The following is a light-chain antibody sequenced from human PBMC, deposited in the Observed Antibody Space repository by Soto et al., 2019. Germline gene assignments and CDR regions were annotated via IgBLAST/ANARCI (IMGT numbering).Light chain of an antibody. J-gene: IGKJ1*01. Sequence: DIQMTQSPSTLSFSVGDRVTITCRASQTISSSLVWYQQKPRNAPKLLIYTASTFKSGVLSRCSGSGSGTEFTLPISSLQADDFATYYCQHYNSYSEAFGQGTKVDIK. CDR2: TAS. CDR1: QTISSS. V-gene: IGKV1-5*03. CDR3: QHYNSYSEA.